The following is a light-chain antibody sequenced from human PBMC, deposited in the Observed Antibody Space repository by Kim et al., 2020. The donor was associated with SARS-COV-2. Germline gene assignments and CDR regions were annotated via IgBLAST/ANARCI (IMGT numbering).Light chain of an antibody. J-gene: IGLJ2*01. CDR3: NSRDSNNDVI. CDR1: SLRTYY. Sequence: SSELTQDPAVSVDLGQTVRITCQGDSLRTYYATWYQQKPGQALILLIYGKNNRPSGIPDRFSGSTSGNTASLTITGTQAGNEAEYYCNSRDSNNDVIFGG. CDR2: GKN. V-gene: IGLV3-19*01.